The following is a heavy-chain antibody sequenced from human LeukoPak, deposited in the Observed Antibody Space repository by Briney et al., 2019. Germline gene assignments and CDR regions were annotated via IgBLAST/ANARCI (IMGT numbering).Heavy chain of an antibody. Sequence: PGGSLRLSCAASGFTFSYYLMHWVRQAPGKGLVGVSHINSDGSSTSYADSVKGRFTISRDNAKNTLYLQMNSLRAEDTAVYYCARVRTNTYGFDYWGQGNLVTVSS. V-gene: IGHV3-74*01. CDR3: ARVRTNTYGFDY. CDR2: INSDGSST. CDR1: GFTFSYYL. J-gene: IGHJ4*02. D-gene: IGHD5-18*01.